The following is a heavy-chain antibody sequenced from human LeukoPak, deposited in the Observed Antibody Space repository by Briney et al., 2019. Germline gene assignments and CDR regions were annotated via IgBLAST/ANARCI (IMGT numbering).Heavy chain of an antibody. V-gene: IGHV3-74*01. J-gene: IGHJ4*02. Sequence: GGSLRLSCAASGFTFSSYWMHWVRQAPGKGLVWVSRINSDGSSTIYADPVKGRFTISRDNAKNTLDLQLNSLRAEDTALYYRARAAAGTWSIDYWGQGTLVTVSS. CDR2: INSDGSST. CDR3: ARAAAGTWSIDY. D-gene: IGHD6-13*01. CDR1: GFTFSSYW.